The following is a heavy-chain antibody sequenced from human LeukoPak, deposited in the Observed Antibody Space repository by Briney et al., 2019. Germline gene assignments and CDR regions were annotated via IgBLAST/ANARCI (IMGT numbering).Heavy chain of an antibody. D-gene: IGHD2-2*01. Sequence: GGSLRLSCADSGFSFSTYSMIWVRQAPGKGLKWVSSISPLSSYIYYADSVKGQFTISRDNAKNTLYLQMNSLRAEDTAVYYCATCSSATCRYYCYYIDVWGKGTTVTVSS. V-gene: IGHV3-21*06. CDR1: GFSFSTYS. J-gene: IGHJ6*03. CDR2: ISPLSSYI. CDR3: ATCSSATCRYYCYYIDV.